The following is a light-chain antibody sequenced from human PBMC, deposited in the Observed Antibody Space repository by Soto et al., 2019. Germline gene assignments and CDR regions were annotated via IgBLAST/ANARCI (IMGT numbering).Light chain of an antibody. CDR3: QQSYDIPRYT. CDR1: QTITNY. CDR2: AAS. J-gene: IGKJ2*01. V-gene: IGKV1-39*01. Sequence: DIQMTQSPSSLSASVGDRVTITCRASQTITNYLNWYQQKPGKAPRLLIYAASSLQSGVPPRFSGTGSGTDFTLTISSLQPEDFATYYCQQSYDIPRYTFGQGTKLDLK.